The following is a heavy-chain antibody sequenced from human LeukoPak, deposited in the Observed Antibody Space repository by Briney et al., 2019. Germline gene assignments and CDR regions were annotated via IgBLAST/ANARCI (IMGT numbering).Heavy chain of an antibody. V-gene: IGHV3-64D*06. Sequence: GGSLRLSCSASGFTFSAYAMHWVRQAPGKGLEYVSAISPNGGSTYYADSVKGRFTISRDNSKNTLYLQMSSLRVEDTAVYYCARVERSTVTTGMDVWGQGTTVTVSS. J-gene: IGHJ6*02. D-gene: IGHD4-17*01. CDR1: GFTFSAYA. CDR3: ARVERSTVTTGMDV. CDR2: ISPNGGST.